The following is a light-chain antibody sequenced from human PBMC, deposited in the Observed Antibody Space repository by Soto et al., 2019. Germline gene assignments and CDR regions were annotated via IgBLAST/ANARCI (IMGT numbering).Light chain of an antibody. CDR1: SGHRTYA. V-gene: IGLV4-69*01. CDR3: QTWGTGIPV. CDR2: VNSDGSH. Sequence: QSVLTQSPSASASLGASVKLTCTLNSGHRTYAIAWHQQQPEKGPRYLMKVNSDGSHSKGDGIPDRFSGSSSGAERYLTISSLQSEDEADYYWQTWGTGIPVFGGGTKLTVL. J-gene: IGLJ3*02.